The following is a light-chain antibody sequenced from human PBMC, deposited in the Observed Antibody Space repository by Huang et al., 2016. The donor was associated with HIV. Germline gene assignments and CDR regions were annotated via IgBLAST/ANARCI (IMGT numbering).Light chain of an antibody. Sequence: DIVLTQSPATLSLSPGERATLSCRASQSVSGYLAWYQQKPGQAPRRLIYDVSKRATGIPARFRGSGSGTDFTLTISSVEPEDFAVYYCQQRSNWPALTFGGGTKVEIK. CDR1: QSVSGY. CDR3: QQRSNWPALT. V-gene: IGKV3-11*01. J-gene: IGKJ4*01. CDR2: DVS.